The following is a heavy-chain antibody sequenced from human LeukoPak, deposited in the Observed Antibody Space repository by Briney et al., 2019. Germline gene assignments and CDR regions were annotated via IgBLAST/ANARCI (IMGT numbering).Heavy chain of an antibody. J-gene: IGHJ4*02. V-gene: IGHV3-21*01. D-gene: IGHD2-2*02. CDR3: ARDCSSTSCYSH. CDR2: ISSSSSYI. Sequence: PGGSLRLSCAASGFTFSSYAMSWVRQAPGKGLEWVSSISSSSSYIYYADSVKGRFTISRDNAKNSLYLQMNSLRAEDTAVYYCARDCSSTSCYSHWGQGTLVTVSS. CDR1: GFTFSSYA.